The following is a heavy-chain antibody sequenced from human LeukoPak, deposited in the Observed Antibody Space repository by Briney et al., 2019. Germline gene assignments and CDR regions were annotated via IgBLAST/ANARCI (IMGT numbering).Heavy chain of an antibody. V-gene: IGHV6-1*01. D-gene: IGHD6-19*01. CDR1: GDSVSNNNAA. Sequence: SQTLSLTCAISGDSVSNNNAAWNWIRQSPSRGLEWLGRTYYRSKWYDDYAVSVKSRITINPDTSKNQVSLQLNSVTPEDTAIYYCTRGGRGETVALFETWGQGILVTVSS. CDR2: TYYRSKWYD. CDR3: TRGGRGETVALFET. J-gene: IGHJ5*02.